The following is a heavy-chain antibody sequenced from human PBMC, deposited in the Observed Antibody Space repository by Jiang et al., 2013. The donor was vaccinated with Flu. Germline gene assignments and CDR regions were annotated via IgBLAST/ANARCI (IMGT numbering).Heavy chain of an antibody. Sequence: GPGLVKPSQTLSLTCTVSGDSVSSNKWWTWVRQSPGMGLEWLGDISHGGITNYNPSLESRVRMSVDKSKNQFSLKLFSVTAADTAVYFCARVVNEQWPGNYYD. J-gene: IGHJ6*01. CDR2: ISHGGIT. D-gene: IGHD6-19*01. V-gene: IGHV4-4*02. CDR1: GDSVSSNKW. CDR3: ARVVNEQWPGNYYD.